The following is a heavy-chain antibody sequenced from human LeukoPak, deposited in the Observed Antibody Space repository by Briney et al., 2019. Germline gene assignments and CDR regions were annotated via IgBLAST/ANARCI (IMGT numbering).Heavy chain of an antibody. CDR3: ARLANYYDYYMDV. V-gene: IGHV4-61*02. D-gene: IGHD5-12*01. CDR1: GGSISSGSYY. Sequence: PSQTLSLTCTVSGGSISSGSYYWSWIRQPAGKGLEWIGRIYTSGSTNYNPSLKSRVTISVDTSKNQFSLKLSSVTAADTAVYYCARLANYYDYYMDVWGKGTTVTVSS. J-gene: IGHJ6*03. CDR2: IYTSGST.